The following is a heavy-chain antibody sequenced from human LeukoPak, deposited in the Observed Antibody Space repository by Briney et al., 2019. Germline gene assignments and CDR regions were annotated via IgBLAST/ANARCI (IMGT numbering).Heavy chain of an antibody. Sequence: GASVKVSCKASGGTFSSYAISWGGQAPGQGLEWRGGIIPIFGTANYAQKFQGRVTITADESTSTAYMELSSLRSEDTAVYYCASDRYCSSTSCYGNWFDPWGQGTLVTVSS. CDR1: GGTFSSYA. CDR2: IIPIFGTA. CDR3: ASDRYCSSTSCYGNWFDP. V-gene: IGHV1-69*13. J-gene: IGHJ5*02. D-gene: IGHD2-2*01.